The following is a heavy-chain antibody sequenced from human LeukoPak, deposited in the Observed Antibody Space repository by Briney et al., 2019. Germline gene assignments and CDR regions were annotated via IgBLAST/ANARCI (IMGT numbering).Heavy chain of an antibody. CDR2: IVVGSGNT. J-gene: IGHJ4*02. D-gene: IGHD3-10*01. Sequence: GASVKVSCKASGFTFTSSAMQWVRQARGQRLEWIGWIVVGSGNTNYAQKFQEGVTITRDMSTSTAYMELSSLRSEDTAVYYCAVDRYYYGSGSYYFDYWGQGTLVTVSS. CDR3: AVDRYYYGSGSYYFDY. CDR1: GFTFTSSA. V-gene: IGHV1-58*02.